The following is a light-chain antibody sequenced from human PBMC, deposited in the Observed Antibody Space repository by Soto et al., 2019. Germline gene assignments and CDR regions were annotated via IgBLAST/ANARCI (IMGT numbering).Light chain of an antibody. V-gene: IGKV3-20*01. CDR2: GAS. CDR3: HHFGSSPQT. J-gene: IGKJ1*01. CDR1: QSVCNNY. Sequence: EIVLTQSPGTLSLSPGERATLSCRASQSVCNNYLAWYQQKPGQAPRLLIEGASSRATGIPDKFSGSGSGTDFTLTISRLEPEDFAVYYCHHFGSSPQTFGQGTKVDIK.